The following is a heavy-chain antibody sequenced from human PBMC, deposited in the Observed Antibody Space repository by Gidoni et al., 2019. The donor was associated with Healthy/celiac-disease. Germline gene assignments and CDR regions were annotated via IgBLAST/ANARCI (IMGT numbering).Heavy chain of an antibody. V-gene: IGHV1-18*01. CDR1: GYTFTSYG. CDR2: ISAYNGNT. J-gene: IGHJ3*02. CDR3: ARADGVFDAFDI. Sequence: QVHLVQSGAEGRNPGASGKVPCRSPGYTFTSYGISWVRQAPGQGLEWMGWISAYNGNTNYAQKLQGRVSMTTDTSTSTAYMELRSLRSDDTAVYYCARADGVFDAFDIWGQGTMVTVSS. D-gene: IGHD4-17*01.